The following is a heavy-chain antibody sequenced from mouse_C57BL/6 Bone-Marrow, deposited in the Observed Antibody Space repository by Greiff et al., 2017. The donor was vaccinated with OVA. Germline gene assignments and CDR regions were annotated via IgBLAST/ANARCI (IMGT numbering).Heavy chain of an antibody. Sequence: EVQGVESGPVLVKPGASVKMSCKASGYTFTDYYMNWVKQSHGKSLEWIGVINPSNGGTSYNQKFKGKATLTVDKSSSTAYMELNSLTSEDSAVYYCARVITTVVARGFDYWGQGTTLTVSS. CDR2: INPSNGGT. D-gene: IGHD1-1*01. V-gene: IGHV1-19*01. CDR3: ARVITTVVARGFDY. J-gene: IGHJ2*01. CDR1: GYTFTDYY.